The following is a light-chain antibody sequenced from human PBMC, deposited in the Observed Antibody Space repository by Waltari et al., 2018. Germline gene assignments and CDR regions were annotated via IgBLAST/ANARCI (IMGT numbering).Light chain of an antibody. Sequence: EVVMTQSPATLAVSPWERATLSCRASQSVRSSLAWYQQKPGQAPRLLLYGASTRATGIPDRFSGSGSGTEFTLTISSLQSEDFAIYYCQQYNNWPPYTFGQGTKLEIK. CDR3: QQYNNWPPYT. J-gene: IGKJ2*01. V-gene: IGKV3D-15*01. CDR1: QSVRSS. CDR2: GAS.